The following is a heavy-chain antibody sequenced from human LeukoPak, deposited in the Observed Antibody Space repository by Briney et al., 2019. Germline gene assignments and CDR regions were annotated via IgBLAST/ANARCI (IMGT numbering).Heavy chain of an antibody. CDR2: IYYSGST. D-gene: IGHD2-8*01. Sequence: PSETLSLTCTVSGGSISSSSYYWGWIRQPPRKGLEWIGSIYYSGSTYYNPSLKSRVTISVDTSKKQFSLKLSSVTAADTAVYYCARGSNGVVDPYYFDYWGQGTLVTVSS. CDR3: ARGSNGVVDPYYFDY. CDR1: GGSISSSSYY. J-gene: IGHJ4*02. V-gene: IGHV4-39*07.